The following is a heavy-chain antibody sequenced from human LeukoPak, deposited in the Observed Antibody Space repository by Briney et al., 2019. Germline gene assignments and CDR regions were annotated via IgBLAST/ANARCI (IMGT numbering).Heavy chain of an antibody. CDR1: GGSISSGDYY. V-gene: IGHV4-30-4*01. D-gene: IGHD3-10*01. J-gene: IGHJ5*02. CDR3: ARNKLWFGGNNWFDP. Sequence: SETLSLTCTVSGGSISSGDYYWSWIRQPPGKGLEWIGYIYYSGSTYYNPSLKSRVTISVDTSKNQFSLKLSSVTAADTAVYYCARNKLWFGGNNWFDPWGQGTLVTVSS. CDR2: IYYSGST.